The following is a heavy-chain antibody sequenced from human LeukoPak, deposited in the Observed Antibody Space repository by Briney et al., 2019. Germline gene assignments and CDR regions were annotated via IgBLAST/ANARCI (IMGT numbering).Heavy chain of an antibody. CDR2: IYYSGST. J-gene: IGHJ4*02. CDR3: AALWFGELSPFDY. D-gene: IGHD3-10*01. Sequence: SETLSLTCTDPGGSISSYYWSWIRQPPGKGLEWIGYIYYSGSTNYNPSLKSRVTISVDTSKKQFSLKLSSVTAADTAVYYCAALWFGELSPFDYWGQGTLVTVSS. V-gene: IGHV4-59*08. CDR1: GGSISSYY.